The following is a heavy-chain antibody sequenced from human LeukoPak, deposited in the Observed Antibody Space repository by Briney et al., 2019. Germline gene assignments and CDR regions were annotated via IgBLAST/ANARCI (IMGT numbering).Heavy chain of an antibody. V-gene: IGHV3-30*02. CDR3: AKDAEDIVATISSKVAAGFDY. CDR2: IRYDGSNK. J-gene: IGHJ4*02. D-gene: IGHD5-12*01. Sequence: PGGSLRLSCAASGFTFSSYGMHWVRQAPGKGLEWVAFIRYDGSNKYYADSVKGRFTISRDNSKNTLYLQMNSLRAEDTAVYYCAKDAEDIVATISSKVAAGFDYWGQGTLVTVSS. CDR1: GFTFSSYG.